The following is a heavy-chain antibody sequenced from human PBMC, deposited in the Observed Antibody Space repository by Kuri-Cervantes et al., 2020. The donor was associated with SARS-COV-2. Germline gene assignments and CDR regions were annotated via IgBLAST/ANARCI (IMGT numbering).Heavy chain of an antibody. CDR1: GYTFTDYY. Sequence: ASVKVSCKASGYTFTDYYLHWVRQAPGQGLEWVEWINPDTGYTNYAQKFQGRVTMTRDTSISTAYMEMSRLRSDDTAVYYCARASNDFWSGNYFDYWGQGPLVTVSS. CDR2: INPDTGYT. V-gene: IGHV1-2*02. D-gene: IGHD3-3*01. J-gene: IGHJ4*02. CDR3: ARASNDFWSGNYFDY.